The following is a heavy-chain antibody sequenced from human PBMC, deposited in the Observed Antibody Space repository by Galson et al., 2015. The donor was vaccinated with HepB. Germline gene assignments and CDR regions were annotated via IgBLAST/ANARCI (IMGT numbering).Heavy chain of an antibody. CDR3: AKDAYCSGGSCYPGANDY. V-gene: IGHV3-7*03. Sequence: SLRLSCAASGFTFSSYWMSWVRQAPGKGLEWVANIKHDGSEKYYVDSVKGRFTISRDNSKNTLYLQMNSLRAEDTAVYYCAKDAYCSGGSCYPGANDYWGQGTLVTVSS. CDR2: IKHDGSEK. CDR1: GFTFSSYW. J-gene: IGHJ4*02. D-gene: IGHD2-15*01.